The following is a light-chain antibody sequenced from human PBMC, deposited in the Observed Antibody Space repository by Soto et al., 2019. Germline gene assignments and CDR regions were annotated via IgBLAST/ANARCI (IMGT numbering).Light chain of an antibody. V-gene: IGLV2-14*01. CDR2: EVS. J-gene: IGLJ2*01. CDR1: STGVGGYNY. Sequence: QSALTQPASVSGSPGQSITISCTGTSTGVGGYNYVSWYQHHPGKAPKLMIFEVSNRPSGVSHRFSGSKSGNTASLTISGLQAEDEYDYYCSSYTSTNTVLFGGGTKLTVL. CDR3: SSYTSTNTVL.